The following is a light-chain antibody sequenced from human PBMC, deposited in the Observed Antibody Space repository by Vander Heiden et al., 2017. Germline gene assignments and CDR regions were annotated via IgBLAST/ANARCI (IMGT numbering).Light chain of an antibody. J-gene: IGKJ4*01. CDR2: DAS. CDR1: QSVSSD. CDR3: QQRSSWPLT. Sequence: IVLAPSPANLSFSLGDRVTLPCRASQSVSSDLAWYQQKPGKAPKRLIYDASNMASGIPSRFSGSGSGTDFTLTISSLEPEDFAAYYCQQRSSWPLTFGGGTKVEIK. V-gene: IGKV3-11*01.